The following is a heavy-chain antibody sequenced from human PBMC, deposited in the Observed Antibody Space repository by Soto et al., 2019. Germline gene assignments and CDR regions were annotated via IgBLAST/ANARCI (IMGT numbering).Heavy chain of an antibody. Sequence: GGSLRLSCASSGFTFSSYTMNWVRQAPGKGLEWVSSISSSSSYIYYADSVKGRFTISRDNAKNSLYLQMNSLRAEDTAVYYCARAQDFWSGYDEDYGMDVWGQGTTVTVSS. CDR2: ISSSSSYI. CDR3: ARAQDFWSGYDEDYGMDV. D-gene: IGHD3-3*01. CDR1: GFTFSSYT. J-gene: IGHJ6*02. V-gene: IGHV3-21*01.